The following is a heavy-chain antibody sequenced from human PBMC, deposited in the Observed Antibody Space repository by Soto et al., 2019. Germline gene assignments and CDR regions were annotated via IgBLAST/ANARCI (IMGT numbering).Heavy chain of an antibody. D-gene: IGHD3-22*01. J-gene: IGHJ4*02. Sequence: QLQLQESGPGLVKPSETLSLACTVSGGSISSTNHYWGWIRQPPGKGLEWIGDIYYSGMTRYNPSLKSRVTISVDTSKNQFSLRLSAVTAADTAVYYCAGHGYYYDSTGYYYFVWGQGTLVTVSS. V-gene: IGHV4-39*01. CDR1: GGSISSTNHY. CDR3: AGHGYYYDSTGYYYFV. CDR2: IYYSGMT.